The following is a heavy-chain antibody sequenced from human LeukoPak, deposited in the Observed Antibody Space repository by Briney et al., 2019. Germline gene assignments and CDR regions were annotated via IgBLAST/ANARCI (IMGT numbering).Heavy chain of an antibody. CDR1: GFTFTTYG. CDR2: TGGSGTRT. J-gene: IGHJ4*02. CDR3: AKDSGWILFDD. Sequence: GGSLRLSCSASGFTFTTYGMNWVRQAPGKGLEWVSGTGGSGTRTYYADSVKGRFTISRDNSKNTLYLQMNSLRDEDTAVYYCAKDSGWILFDDWGQGTLVTVSS. V-gene: IGHV3-23*01. D-gene: IGHD2-2*03.